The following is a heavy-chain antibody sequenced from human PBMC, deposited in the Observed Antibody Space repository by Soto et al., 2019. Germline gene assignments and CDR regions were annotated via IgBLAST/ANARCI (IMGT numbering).Heavy chain of an antibody. CDR2: INHSGST. CDR1: GGSFSGYH. CDR3: ARGPYYGGNSAFDY. D-gene: IGHD4-17*01. J-gene: IGHJ4*02. Sequence: QVQLQQWGAGLLKPSETLSLTCVVYGGSFSGYHWSWIRQPPGKGLEWIGEINHSGSTNYNPSLKSRVTLSVDTSKNQFSLKLSSVTAADTAVYYCARGPYYGGNSAFDYWGQGTLVTVSS. V-gene: IGHV4-34*01.